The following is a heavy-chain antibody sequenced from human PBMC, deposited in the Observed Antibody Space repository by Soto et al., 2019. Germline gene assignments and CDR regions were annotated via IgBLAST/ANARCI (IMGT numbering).Heavy chain of an antibody. J-gene: IGHJ4*02. CDR3: ARAGYCGPGCYYYFDY. V-gene: IGHV3-7*01. CDR1: GFTFGSYW. Sequence: GGSLRLSCAVSGFTFGSYWMNWVRLIAGKGLEWVAYIKPDGSATYYVDSVKGRFTISRDNAKNSLYLQMNSLRVEDTSVYYCARAGYCGPGCYYYFDYWGQGTMVTVSS. D-gene: IGHD2-21*02. CDR2: IKPDGSAT.